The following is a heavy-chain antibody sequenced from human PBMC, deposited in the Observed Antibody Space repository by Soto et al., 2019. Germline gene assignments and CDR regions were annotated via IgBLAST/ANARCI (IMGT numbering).Heavy chain of an antibody. Sequence: ASVKVSCKASGYTFTNYGITWVRQAPGQGLEWMGWINPNSGDTNYTQKFQGRVTMTRDTSISTAYMELSRLRSDDTAVYYCARGRDTVTGYYYGMDVWGQGTTVTVSS. V-gene: IGHV1-2*02. CDR2: INPNSGDT. CDR3: ARGRDTVTGYYYGMDV. CDR1: GYTFTNYG. J-gene: IGHJ6*02. D-gene: IGHD4-4*01.